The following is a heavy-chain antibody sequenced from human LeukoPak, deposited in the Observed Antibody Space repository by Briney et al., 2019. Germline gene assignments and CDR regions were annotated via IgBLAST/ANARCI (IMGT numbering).Heavy chain of an antibody. D-gene: IGHD3-10*01. CDR1: GFTFSSYA. V-gene: IGHV3-64*04. J-gene: IGHJ4*02. CDR3: AKASTMVRGSLIS. Sequence: GGSLRLSCSASGFTFSSYAMHWVRQAPGKGLEYVSAISSNGGSTYYADSVKGRFTISRDNSKNTLYLQMNSLRAEDTAVYYCAKASTMVRGSLISWGQGTLVTVSS. CDR2: ISSNGGST.